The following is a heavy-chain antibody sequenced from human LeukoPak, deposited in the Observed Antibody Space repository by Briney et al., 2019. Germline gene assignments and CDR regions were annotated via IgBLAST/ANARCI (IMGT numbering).Heavy chain of an antibody. Sequence: ASVRVSCKASGYTFTGYYMHWVRQAPGQGLGWLGRINPKTGGSNYAQNFQGRVTMTSDTSTTTAYMELSSLNSDDTAVYYCATLVSGINYWGQGTLVTVSS. V-gene: IGHV1-2*06. CDR3: ATLVSGINY. CDR2: INPKTGGS. D-gene: IGHD1-20*01. J-gene: IGHJ4*02. CDR1: GYTFTGYY.